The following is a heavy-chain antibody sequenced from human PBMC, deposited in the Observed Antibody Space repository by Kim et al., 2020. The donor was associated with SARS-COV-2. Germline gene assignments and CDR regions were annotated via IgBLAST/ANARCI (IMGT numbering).Heavy chain of an antibody. CDR3: ARAPRGRYYGDFDY. CDR2: IYYTGNT. V-gene: IGHV4-59*01. D-gene: IGHD3-22*01. J-gene: IGHJ4*02. Sequence: SETLSLTCTVSGGSISPYSWSWIRQSPGQGLEWIGYIYYTGNTNYNPSLKSRVTMSLDTSKNQFSLKLSSVTAADTAVYYCARAPRGRYYGDFDYWGQGTLVTVSS. CDR1: GGSISPYS.